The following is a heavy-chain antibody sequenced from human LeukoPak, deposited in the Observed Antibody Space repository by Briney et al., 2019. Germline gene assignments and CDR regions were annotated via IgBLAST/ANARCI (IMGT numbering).Heavy chain of an antibody. D-gene: IGHD5-24*01. CDR3: ARGDGYGVFDY. V-gene: IGHV3-74*01. CDR2: MNSDGSST. J-gene: IGHJ4*02. CDR1: GFTFSSYW. Sequence: GGSLRLSCAASGFTFSSYWMHWVRQPPGKGLVWVSRMNSDGSSTNYAASVKGRFTISRDNAKNTLYLQVNSLRAEDTAVYYCARGDGYGVFDYWGQGTQVTVSS.